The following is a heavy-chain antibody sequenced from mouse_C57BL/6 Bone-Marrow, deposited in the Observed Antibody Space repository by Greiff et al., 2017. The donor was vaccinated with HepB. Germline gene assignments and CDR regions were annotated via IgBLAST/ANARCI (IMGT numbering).Heavy chain of an antibody. CDR3: ARSRGMDYDYDDSTMDY. V-gene: IGHV1-81*01. Sequence: QVQLKESGAELARPGASVKLSCKASGYTFTSYGISWVKQRTGQGLEWIGEIYPRSGNTYYNEKFKGKATLTADKSSSTAYMELGSLTSEDSAVYLCARSRGMDYDYDDSTMDYWGQGTSVTVSS. J-gene: IGHJ4*01. CDR2: IYPRSGNT. CDR1: GYTFTSYG. D-gene: IGHD2-4*01.